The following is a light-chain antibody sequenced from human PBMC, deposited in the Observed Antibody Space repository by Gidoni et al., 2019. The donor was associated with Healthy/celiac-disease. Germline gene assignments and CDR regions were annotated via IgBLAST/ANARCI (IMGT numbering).Light chain of an antibody. Sequence: IQMTQSPSSLSASVGERATITCRASQSISSYLNWYQQKPGKAPKLLIYAASSLQSGVPSRFSGSGSGTDFTLTISSLQPEDFATYYCQQSYSTSWTFGQXTKVEIK. CDR1: QSISSY. CDR3: QQSYSTSWT. J-gene: IGKJ1*01. CDR2: AAS. V-gene: IGKV1-39*01.